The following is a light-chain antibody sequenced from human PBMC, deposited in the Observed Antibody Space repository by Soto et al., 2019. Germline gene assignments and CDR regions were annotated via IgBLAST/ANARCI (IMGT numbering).Light chain of an antibody. CDR3: QHLNSYPLT. J-gene: IGKJ4*01. V-gene: IGKV1-9*01. Sequence: DIQLTQSPSFLSASVGDRVTITCRASQGISSYLAWYQQKPGKAPMLLIYAASTLQSGVPSRFSGSGSGTEFTLTISSLQPEDFATYYCQHLNSYPLTFGGGTKVEIK. CDR2: AAS. CDR1: QGISSY.